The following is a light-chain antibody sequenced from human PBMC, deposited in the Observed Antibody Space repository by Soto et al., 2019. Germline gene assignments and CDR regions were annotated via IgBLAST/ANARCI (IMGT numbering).Light chain of an antibody. CDR2: GAS. CDR1: QSVGTN. J-gene: IGKJ5*01. CDR3: QQYDNWPPPIT. V-gene: IGKV3-15*01. Sequence: EIVMTQSPGTLSVSPGERATLSCRASQSVGTNLAWYQQKPDQAPRLLIYGASTRATDIPARFSASGSGTESTRTISSLQSEDFVVYYCQQYDNWPPPITFGQGTRLEIK.